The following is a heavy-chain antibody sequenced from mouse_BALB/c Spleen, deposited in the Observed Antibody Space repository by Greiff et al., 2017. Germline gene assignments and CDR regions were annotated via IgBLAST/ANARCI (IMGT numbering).Heavy chain of an antibody. CDR1: GYTFTDYA. V-gene: IGHV1S137*01. Sequence: VQLQQSGAELVRPGVSVKISCKGSGYTFTDYAMHWVKQSHAKSLEWIGVISTYYGDASYNQKFKGKATMTVDKSSSTAYMELARLTSEDSAIYYCARGGNYEKYFDVWGAGTTVTVSS. CDR3: ARGGNYEKYFDV. J-gene: IGHJ1*01. CDR2: ISTYYGDA. D-gene: IGHD2-1*01.